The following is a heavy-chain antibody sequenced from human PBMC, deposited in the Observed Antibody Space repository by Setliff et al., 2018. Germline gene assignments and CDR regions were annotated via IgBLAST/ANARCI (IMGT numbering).Heavy chain of an antibody. J-gene: IGHJ4*02. CDR2: ISSSSSTI. D-gene: IGHD1-26*01. V-gene: IGHV3-48*01. CDR1: GFTFSSYS. Sequence: GESLTLSCAASGFTFSSYSMNWVRQAPGKGLEWVSYISSSSSTIYYADSVKGRFTISRDNAKNSLYLQMNSLRAEDTAVYYCARDRGSGSYFLRYFDYWGQGTLGTVSS. CDR3: ARDRGSGSYFLRYFDY.